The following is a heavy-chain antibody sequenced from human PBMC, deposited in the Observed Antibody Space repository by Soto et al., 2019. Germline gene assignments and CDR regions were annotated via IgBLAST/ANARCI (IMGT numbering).Heavy chain of an antibody. V-gene: IGHV3-33*01. CDR3: ARDGREYSGYDIDY. CDR1: GFTFSDYA. J-gene: IGHJ4*02. D-gene: IGHD5-12*01. CDR2: IWYDGSNE. Sequence: GGSLRLSCAASGFTFSDYAMHWVRQTPGKGLEWVAVIWYDGSNENYADSVKGRFTISRDNSKNTLYLQMNSLRAEDTAVYYCARDGREYSGYDIDYWGQGTLVTVSS.